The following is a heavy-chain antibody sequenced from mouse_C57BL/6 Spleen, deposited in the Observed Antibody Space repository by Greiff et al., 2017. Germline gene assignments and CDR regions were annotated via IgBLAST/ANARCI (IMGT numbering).Heavy chain of an antibody. CDR2: IHPNSGST. J-gene: IGHJ4*01. V-gene: IGHV1-64*01. Sequence: QVQLQQSGAELVKPGASVKLSCKASGYTFTSSWMHWVKQRPGQGLEWIGMIHPNSGSTNYNEKFKSKATLTVDKSSSTAYMQLSSLTSEDSAVYYCARSGGGAMDYWGQGTSVTVSS. CDR3: ARSGGGAMDY. CDR1: GYTFTSSW.